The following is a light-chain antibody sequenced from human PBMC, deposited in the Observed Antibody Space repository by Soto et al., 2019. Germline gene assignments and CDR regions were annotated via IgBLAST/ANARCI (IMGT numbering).Light chain of an antibody. Sequence: DIQMTQSPSTLSASVGDRVTITCRASQGISSWLAWYQQKPGKAPKLLIYDASSLESGVPSRFSGSGSGTEFTLTISSLQPDDFATYYCQQYNSYSWTFGQGTKVDIK. J-gene: IGKJ1*01. V-gene: IGKV1-5*01. CDR2: DAS. CDR1: QGISSW. CDR3: QQYNSYSWT.